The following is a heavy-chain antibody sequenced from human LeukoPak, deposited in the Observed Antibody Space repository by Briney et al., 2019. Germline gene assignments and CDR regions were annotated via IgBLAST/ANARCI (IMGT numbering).Heavy chain of an antibody. J-gene: IGHJ4*02. V-gene: IGHV4-38-2*02. CDR1: GYSISNGYY. D-gene: IGHD1/OR15-1a*01. CDR3: ASGSTAVAGTDY. Sequence: TSETLSLTGTVSGYSISNGYYWGWIRQPPGKGLEWIGSIYHSGSTYYNPSLKSRVTISVDTSENQFSLKLTSVTATDTAVYFCASGSTAVAGTDYWGQGTLVTVSS. CDR2: IYHSGST.